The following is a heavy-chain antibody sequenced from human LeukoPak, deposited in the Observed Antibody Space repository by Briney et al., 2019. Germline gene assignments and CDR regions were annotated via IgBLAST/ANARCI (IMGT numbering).Heavy chain of an antibody. CDR3: AREAVAGQFYYYYYMDV. V-gene: IGHV4-61*09. D-gene: IGHD6-19*01. Sequence: SETLSLTCTVSGGSISSGSYCWSWIRQPAGKGLEWIGHIHTSGSTNYSPSLKSRVTISVDTSKNQFSLKLSSVTAADTAVYYCAREAVAGQFYYYYYMDVWGKGTTVTVSS. CDR2: IHTSGST. CDR1: GGSISSGSYC. J-gene: IGHJ6*03.